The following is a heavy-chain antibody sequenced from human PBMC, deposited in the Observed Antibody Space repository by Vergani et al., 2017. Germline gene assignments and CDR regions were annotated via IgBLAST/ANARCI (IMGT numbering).Heavy chain of an antibody. V-gene: IGHV1-2*02. CDR2: INPNSGGT. D-gene: IGHD2-21*01. CDR1: GYTFTGYY. CDR3: ARESAXCGGDCYSRGWFDP. J-gene: IGHJ5*02. Sequence: QVQLVQSGAEVKKPGASVEVSCKASGYTFTGYYMHWVRQAPGQGLEWMGWINPNSGGTNYAQKFQGRVTMTRDTSISTAYMELSRLRSDDTAVYYCARESAXCGGDCYSRGWFDPWGQGTLVTVSS.